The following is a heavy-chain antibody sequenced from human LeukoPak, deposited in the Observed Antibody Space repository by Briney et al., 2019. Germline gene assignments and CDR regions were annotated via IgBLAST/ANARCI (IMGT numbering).Heavy chain of an antibody. V-gene: IGHV1-69*13. CDR3: AREERGTTGTTIFYYYGMDV. Sequence: SVKVSCKAPGDSFNSYAISWVRQAPGQGLEWMGGILPIFGTANYAQKFQGRVTITADESASTAYMELSSLRSEDSAVYYRAREERGTTGTTIFYYYGMDVWGQGTTVTVSS. CDR2: ILPIFGTA. D-gene: IGHD1-1*01. J-gene: IGHJ6*02. CDR1: GDSFNSYA.